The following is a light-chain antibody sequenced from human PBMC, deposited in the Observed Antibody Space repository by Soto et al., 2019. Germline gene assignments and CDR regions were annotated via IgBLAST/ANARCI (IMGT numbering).Light chain of an antibody. CDR1: QSIPTTY. V-gene: IGKV3D-15*01. J-gene: IGKJ5*01. CDR3: QQYDKWPIT. Sequence: EIVLTQSPGTLSLSPGEGATLACRASQSIPTTYFAWYQQKPGQAPRLLIYGISTRATGIPDRFSGSGSGTEFTLTISSLQSEDFGVYSCQQYDKWPITFGQGTRLEIK. CDR2: GIS.